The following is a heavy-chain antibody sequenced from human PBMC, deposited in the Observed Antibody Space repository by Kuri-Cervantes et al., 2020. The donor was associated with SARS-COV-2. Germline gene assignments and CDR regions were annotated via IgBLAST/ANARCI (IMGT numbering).Heavy chain of an antibody. CDR3: AREFYSGYDPYLDY. Sequence: GESLKISCAASGFTFNNYAMTWVRQAPGKGLEWVSGITGDGTSTYYADSVKGRFTISRDNAKNSLSLQMNSLRAEDTALYYCAREFYSGYDPYLDYWGQGTLVTVSS. D-gene: IGHD5-12*01. V-gene: IGHV3-23*01. J-gene: IGHJ4*02. CDR1: GFTFNNYA. CDR2: ITGDGTST.